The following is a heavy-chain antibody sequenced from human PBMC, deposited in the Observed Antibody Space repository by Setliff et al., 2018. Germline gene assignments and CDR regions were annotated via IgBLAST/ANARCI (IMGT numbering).Heavy chain of an antibody. Sequence: SETLSLTCTVSGDSISSTSYQWGWVRQPPGKGLEWIGYISRSGATSYNWSLKRHIAISLDTSKNQFSLNLSSVSAADTATYYCASWGSAIGFDLWGQGKLVTVSS. V-gene: IGHV4-31*01. J-gene: IGHJ3*01. CDR1: GDSISSTSYQ. CDR2: ISRSGAT. CDR3: ASWGSAIGFDL. D-gene: IGHD3-16*01.